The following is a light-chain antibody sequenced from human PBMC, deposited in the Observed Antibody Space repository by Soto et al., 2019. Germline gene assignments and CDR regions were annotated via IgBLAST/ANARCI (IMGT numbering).Light chain of an antibody. Sequence: QSALTQPAAVSGSPGQSITISCTGTSSDVGGFNYVSWYQQHPGKAPKLLIFDVYSRPSGISNRFSGSKSGNTASLTISGLQAEDEADYYCSSYTTSSSYVVGAGTKVPVL. CDR3: SSYTTSSSYV. J-gene: IGLJ1*01. V-gene: IGLV2-14*01. CDR2: DVY. CDR1: SSDVGGFNY.